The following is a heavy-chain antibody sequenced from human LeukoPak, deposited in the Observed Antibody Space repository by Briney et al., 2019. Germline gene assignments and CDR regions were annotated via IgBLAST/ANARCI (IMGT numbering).Heavy chain of an antibody. Sequence: NPGGSLRLSCAASGFTFSDYYMSWIRQAPGKGLEWVSYISSSGSTIYYADSVKGRFTISRDNAKNSLYLQMNSLRAEDTAVYYCAREFAMVTFGVDYWGQGTLVTVSS. V-gene: IGHV3-11*01. CDR3: AREFAMVTFGVDY. CDR2: ISSSGSTI. D-gene: IGHD5-18*01. CDR1: GFTFSDYY. J-gene: IGHJ4*02.